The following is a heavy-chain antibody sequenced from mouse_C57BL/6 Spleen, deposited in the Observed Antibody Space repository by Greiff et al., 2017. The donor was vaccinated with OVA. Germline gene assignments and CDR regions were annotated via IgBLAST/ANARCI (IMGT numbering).Heavy chain of an antibody. CDR2: IDPETGGT. J-gene: IGHJ3*01. D-gene: IGHD2-2*01. V-gene: IGHV1-15*01. CDR1: GYTFTDYE. Sequence: VQLQQSGAELVRPGASVTLSCKASGYTFTDYEMHWVKQTPVHGLEWIGAIDPETGGTAYNQKFKGKAILTADKSSSTAYMELRSLTSEDSAVYYCTGWLRRRFAYWGQGTLVTVSA. CDR3: TGWLRRRFAY.